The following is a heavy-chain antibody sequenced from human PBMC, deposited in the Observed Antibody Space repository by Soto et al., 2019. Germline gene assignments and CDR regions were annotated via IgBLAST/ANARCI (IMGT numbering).Heavy chain of an antibody. Sequence: GGSLRLSCAASGFTFSSYSMNWVRQAPGKGLEWVSTNSSRTSYIYYADSGKGRVTISSDNAKNSLYLQMNSLRAEDTAVYYCARKIAAPYFDYWGKGTLVTVSS. D-gene: IGHD6-13*01. CDR1: GFTFSSYS. V-gene: IGHV3-21*01. CDR2: NSSRTSYI. CDR3: ARKIAAPYFDY. J-gene: IGHJ4*02.